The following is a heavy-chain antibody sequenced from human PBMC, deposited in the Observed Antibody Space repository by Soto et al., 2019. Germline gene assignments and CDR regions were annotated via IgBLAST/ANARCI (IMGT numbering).Heavy chain of an antibody. Sequence: QVQLQESGPGQVKPSQTLSLTCTVSGDSIKSGHNYWSWIRQPPGKGLEWIGNIYYVGSTSYNPSLKSRVTISVDTSRNQFSLKLSSVTAADTAIYYCARNTTRLGWFDSWGQGTQVTVSS. D-gene: IGHD7-27*01. CDR3: ARNTTRLGWFDS. J-gene: IGHJ5*01. CDR2: IYYVGST. V-gene: IGHV4-30-4*08. CDR1: GDSIKSGHNY.